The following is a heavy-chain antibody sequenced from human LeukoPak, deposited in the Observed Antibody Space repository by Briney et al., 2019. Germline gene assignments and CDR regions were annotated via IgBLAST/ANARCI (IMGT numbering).Heavy chain of an antibody. J-gene: IGHJ4*02. CDR2: IYPGDSDT. Sequence: GESLKISCKGSGYSFTTYWIGWVRQMPGKGLEWMGIIYPGDSDTRYSPSFQGQVTISADKSISTAYLQWSSLKASDTAMYYCARYLKPGIEAAGTGYWGQGTLVTVSS. CDR3: ARYLKPGIEAAGTGY. V-gene: IGHV5-51*01. CDR1: GYSFTTYW. D-gene: IGHD6-13*01.